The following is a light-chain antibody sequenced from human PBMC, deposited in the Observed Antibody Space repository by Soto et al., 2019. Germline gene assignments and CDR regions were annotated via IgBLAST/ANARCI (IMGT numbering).Light chain of an antibody. V-gene: IGKV3-20*01. CDR3: QQYGSSRWT. CDR2: GAS. CDR1: QSVSSSY. J-gene: IGKJ1*01. Sequence: EIVLTQSPGTLSLSPWERATLSCRASQSVSSSYSAWYQQKPGQAPRLLIYGASSRATGIPDRFSGSGSGTDFTLTISRLEPEDFAVYYCQQYGSSRWTFGQGTKVDIK.